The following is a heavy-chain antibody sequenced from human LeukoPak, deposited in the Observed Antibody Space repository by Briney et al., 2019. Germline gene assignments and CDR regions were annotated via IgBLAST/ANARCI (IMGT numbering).Heavy chain of an antibody. V-gene: IGHV4-59*08. CDR1: GDSISSYY. J-gene: IGHJ4*02. CDR2: IYYTGNT. Sequence: SETLSLTCTVSGDSISSYYWTWIRQPPGKGLEWIGYIYYTGNTNYNPSLKSRVTISVDTSKNHFSPKLSVVTAADTAVYYCARALYSSSWYYFDYWGQGTLVTVSS. D-gene: IGHD6-13*01. CDR3: ARALYSSSWYYFDY.